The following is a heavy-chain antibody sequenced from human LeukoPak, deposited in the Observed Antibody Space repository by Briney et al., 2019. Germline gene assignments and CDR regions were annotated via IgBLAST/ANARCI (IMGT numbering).Heavy chain of an antibody. CDR2: IYYSGST. J-gene: IGHJ1*01. V-gene: IGHV4-39*01. D-gene: IGHD2-2*01. Sequence: SETLSLTCTVSGGSISSSSYYWGWIRQPPGKGLEWIGSIYYSGSTYYNPSLKSRVTISVDTSKNQFSLKLSSVTAADTAVYYCARHPGYCSSTSCYQGFQHWGQGTLVTVSS. CDR1: GGSISSSSYY. CDR3: ARHPGYCSSTSCYQGFQH.